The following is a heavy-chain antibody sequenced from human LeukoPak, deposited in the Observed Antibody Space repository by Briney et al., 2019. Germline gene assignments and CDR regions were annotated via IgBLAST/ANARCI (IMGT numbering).Heavy chain of an antibody. D-gene: IGHD6-19*01. CDR2: IWYDGSNK. CDR3: ARSAAAGSDDY. V-gene: IGHV3-33*01. CDR1: GFTFSSYG. Sequence: PSGGSLRLSCAASGFTFSSYGMHWVRQAPGKGLEWVAVIWYDGSNKYYADSVKGRFTISRDNSKNTLYLQMNSLRAEDTAVYYCARSAAAGSDDYWGQGTLVTVSS. J-gene: IGHJ4*02.